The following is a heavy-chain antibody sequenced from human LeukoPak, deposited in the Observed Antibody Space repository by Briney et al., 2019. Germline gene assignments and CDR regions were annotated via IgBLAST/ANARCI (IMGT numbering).Heavy chain of an antibody. Sequence: PSETLSLTCAVYGGSFSGYYWSWLRQPPGKGLEWLGEINHSGNTNYNPSLKSRVTISVDTSKNQFSLKLSSVTAADTAVYYCATRDSSGYYYDYWGQGTLVTVSS. CDR3: ATRDSSGYYYDY. CDR1: GGSFSGYY. V-gene: IGHV4-34*01. CDR2: INHSGNT. J-gene: IGHJ4*02. D-gene: IGHD3-22*01.